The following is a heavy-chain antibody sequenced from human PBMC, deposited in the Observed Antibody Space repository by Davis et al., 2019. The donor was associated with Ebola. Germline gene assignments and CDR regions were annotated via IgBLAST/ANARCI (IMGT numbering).Heavy chain of an antibody. J-gene: IGHJ2*01. CDR2: IKQDGSET. CDR1: GLNLRTHW. CDR3: ARSFSGYFDL. Sequence: GESLKISCAAFGLNLRTHWMSWVRQAPGKGLEWVANIKQDGSETYHVDSVRGRFTTSRDNANNSLYLQMNSLRADDTAVYYCARSFSGYFDLWGRGTLVTVSS. V-gene: IGHV3-7*03. D-gene: IGHD1-14*01.